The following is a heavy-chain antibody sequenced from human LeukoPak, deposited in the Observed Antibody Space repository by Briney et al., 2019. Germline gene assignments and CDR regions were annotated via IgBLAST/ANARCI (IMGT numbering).Heavy chain of an antibody. CDR2: IYYSGST. CDR3: ARDSSGYYYGMDV. J-gene: IGHJ6*02. D-gene: IGHD3-22*01. V-gene: IGHV4-30-4*01. Sequence: SQTLSLTCTVSGGSFSSGDYYWSWIRQPPGKGLEWIGYIYYSGSTYYNPSLKSRVTISVDTSKNQFSLKLSSVTAADTAVYYCARDSSGYYYGMDVWGQGTTVTVSS. CDR1: GGSFSSGDYY.